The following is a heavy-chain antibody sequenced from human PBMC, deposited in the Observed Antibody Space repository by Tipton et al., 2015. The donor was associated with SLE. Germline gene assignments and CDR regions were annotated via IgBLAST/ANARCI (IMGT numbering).Heavy chain of an antibody. CDR3: AKDSGWYYFDY. CDR1: GFTFSNYG. Sequence: SGFTFSNYGMYWVRQAPGKGLEWVAFIQYEGDSKNYADSVRGRFTISRGNSKNTLYLQMLSLRVEDTAIYYCAKDSGWYYFDYWGLGTLVTVSS. D-gene: IGHD6-19*01. CDR2: IQYEGDSK. J-gene: IGHJ4*02. V-gene: IGHV3-30*02.